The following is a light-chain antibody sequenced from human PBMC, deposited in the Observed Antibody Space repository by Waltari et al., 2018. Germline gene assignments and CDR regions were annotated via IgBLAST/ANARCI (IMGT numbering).Light chain of an antibody. CDR2: GKN. V-gene: IGLV1-40*01. Sequence: QSVLTQPPSVSGTPGQRVTISCTGSSSNLGEGPHVHWYQKIPGTAPKPLIFGKNNRPAGVPYRFSGSKSGTSASLAITGLQAEDEGDYYCQSFDSRLSDGVVFGGGTKVTVL. J-gene: IGLJ2*01. CDR1: SSNLGEGPH. CDR3: QSFDSRLSDGVV.